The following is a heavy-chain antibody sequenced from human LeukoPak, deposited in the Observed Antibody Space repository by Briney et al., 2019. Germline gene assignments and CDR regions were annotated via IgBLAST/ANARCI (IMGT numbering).Heavy chain of an antibody. Sequence: GESLKISCKGSGYNFPSYWIGWVRQMPGKGLEWMGIIYPGDSDTRYSPSFQGQVTISADKSGSTAYLQWSSLKASDTAMYYCARRITIFGVASNWFDPWGQGTLVTVSS. J-gene: IGHJ5*02. CDR3: ARRITIFGVASNWFDP. CDR2: IYPGDSDT. CDR1: GYNFPSYW. V-gene: IGHV5-51*01. D-gene: IGHD3-3*01.